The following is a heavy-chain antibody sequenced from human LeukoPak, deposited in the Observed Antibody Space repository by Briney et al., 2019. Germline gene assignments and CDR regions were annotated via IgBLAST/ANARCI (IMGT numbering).Heavy chain of an antibody. D-gene: IGHD3-22*01. CDR2: ISSNSGHI. CDR3: ARPYYDRDSFYCAFDI. CDR1: GFTFSGYY. Sequence: GGSLRLSCAASGFTFSGYYMTWIRQAPGKGLEWLSYISSNSGHINYADSVKGRFTTSRDNAKNSLYLQMNTLRAEDTAVYYCARPYYDRDSFYCAFDIWGQGTMVTVSS. V-gene: IGHV3-11*03. J-gene: IGHJ3*02.